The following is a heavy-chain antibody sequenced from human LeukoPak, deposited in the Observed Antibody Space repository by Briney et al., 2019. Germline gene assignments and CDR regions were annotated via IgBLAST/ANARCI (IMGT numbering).Heavy chain of an antibody. CDR2: ISGSGGST. D-gene: IGHD6-13*01. CDR3: AKSHRGASSRYMFDY. V-gene: IGHV3-23*01. CDR1: GFTFSSYA. J-gene: IGHJ4*02. Sequence: PGGSLRLSCAASGFTFSSYAMSWVRQAPGKGLEWVSAISGSGGSTYYADSVKGRFTISRDNSKNTLYLQMNSLRAEDTAVYYCAKSHRGASSRYMFDYWGQGTLVTVSS.